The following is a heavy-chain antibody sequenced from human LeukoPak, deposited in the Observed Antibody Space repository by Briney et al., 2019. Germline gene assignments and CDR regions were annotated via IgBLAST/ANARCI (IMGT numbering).Heavy chain of an antibody. D-gene: IGHD3-10*01. V-gene: IGHV3-7*01. CDR2: TGQYGHDN. CDR3: ARVVSDPRPYYYYGMDV. CDR1: GFTFRNRW. Sequence: GGSLRLSCAGSGFTFRNRWATWVRQAPGKGLEWVASTGQYGHDNDYVDSVRGRFTISRDFAKISLFLQMNSLRAEDTAIYYCARVVSDPRPYYYYGMDVWGQGTTVTVSS. J-gene: IGHJ6*02.